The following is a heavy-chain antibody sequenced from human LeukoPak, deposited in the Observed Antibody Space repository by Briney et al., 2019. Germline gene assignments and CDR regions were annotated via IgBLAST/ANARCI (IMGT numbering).Heavy chain of an antibody. D-gene: IGHD2-21*01. Sequence: SETLSLTCAVYGGSLDIYYWMFVRQPPGKGLHWIGEITYRRSADYNPSLKSRASITIDASQRQISLKLAPVTAADTAVYYCAGYGGDWNFDFDSWGQGTLVSVSP. CDR1: GGSLDIYY. CDR2: ITYRRSA. J-gene: IGHJ4*02. CDR3: AGYGGDWNFDFDS. V-gene: IGHV4-34*01.